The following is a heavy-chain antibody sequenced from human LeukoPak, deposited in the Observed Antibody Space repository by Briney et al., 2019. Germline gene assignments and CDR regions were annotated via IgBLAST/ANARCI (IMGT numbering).Heavy chain of an antibody. D-gene: IGHD1-14*01. Sequence: GGSLRLSCAASGFTFSSYGMHWVRQAPGKGLEWVAVISYDGSNKYYADSVKGRSTISRDNSKNTLYLQMNSLRAEDTAVYYCAKDNRVYDYFDYWGQGTLVTVSS. CDR2: ISYDGSNK. CDR1: GFTFSSYG. CDR3: AKDNRVYDYFDY. V-gene: IGHV3-30*18. J-gene: IGHJ4*02.